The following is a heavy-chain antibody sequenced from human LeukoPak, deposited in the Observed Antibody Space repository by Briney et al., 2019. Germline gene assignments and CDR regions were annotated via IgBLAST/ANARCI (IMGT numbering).Heavy chain of an antibody. CDR1: GGSFSGYY. J-gene: IGHJ6*02. D-gene: IGHD3-16*01. CDR3: ARGLGSWGRVYGMDV. CDR2: INHSGST. Sequence: PSETLSLTCAVYGGSFSGYYWSWIRQPPGKGLEWIGEINHSGSTNYNPSLKSRVTISVDTSKNQFSLKLSSVTAADTAAYYCARGLGSWGRVYGMDVWGQGTTVTVSS. V-gene: IGHV4-34*01.